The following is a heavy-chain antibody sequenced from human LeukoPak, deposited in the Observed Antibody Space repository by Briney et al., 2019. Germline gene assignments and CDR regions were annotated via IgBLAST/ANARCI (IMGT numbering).Heavy chain of an antibody. CDR1: GYTLTELS. CDR3: ATAPRYCSSTSCYSFDY. Sequence: ASVKVSCKVSGYTLTELSMHWVRQAPGKGLEWMGGFDPEDGETIYAQKFQGRVTMTEDTSTDTAYMELSSLRSEGTAVYYCATAPRYCSSTSCYSFDYWGQGTLVTVSS. V-gene: IGHV1-24*01. CDR2: FDPEDGET. J-gene: IGHJ4*02. D-gene: IGHD2-2*02.